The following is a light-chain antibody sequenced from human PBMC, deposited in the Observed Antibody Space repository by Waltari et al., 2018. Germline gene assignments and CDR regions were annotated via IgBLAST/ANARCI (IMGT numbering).Light chain of an antibody. CDR3: QQYYAIPRT. Sequence: DIVMTQSPDSLAVSLGERATINCNSSQSVLYSSNNKNYLAWYQQRPGQPPKLLIYWASTRESGVPDRFSGSGSGTDFTLTISSLLAEDVAVYYCQQYYAIPRTFGQGTKVESK. CDR1: QSVLYSSNNKNY. J-gene: IGKJ1*01. CDR2: WAS. V-gene: IGKV4-1*01.